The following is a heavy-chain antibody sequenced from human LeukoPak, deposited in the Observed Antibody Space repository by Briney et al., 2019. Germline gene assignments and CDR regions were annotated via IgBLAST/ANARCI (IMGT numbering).Heavy chain of an antibody. CDR1: GFTFSDYY. V-gene: IGHV3-11*05. Sequence: GGSLRLSCAASGFTFSDYYMSWIRRAPGKGLEWVSYISSSSSYTNYADSVKGRFTISRDNAKNSLYLQMNSLRAEDTAVYYCAKEGYYYYGMDVWGQGTTVTVSS. J-gene: IGHJ6*02. CDR3: AKEGYYYYGMDV. CDR2: ISSSSSYT.